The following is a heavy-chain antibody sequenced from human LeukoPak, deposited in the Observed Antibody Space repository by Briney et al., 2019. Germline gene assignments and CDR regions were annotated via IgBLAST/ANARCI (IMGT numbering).Heavy chain of an antibody. CDR2: ISGSGGST. J-gene: IGHJ4*02. CDR3: ACHNSGIYYYDSSGYLGY. D-gene: IGHD3-22*01. CDR1: GFTFSSYA. V-gene: IGHV3-23*01. Sequence: GGSLRLSCAASGFTFSSYAMSWVRQAPGKGLEWVSAISGSGGSTYYADSVKGRFTISRDNSKNTLYLQMNSLRAEDTAVYYCACHNSGIYYYDSSGYLGYWGQGTLVTVSS.